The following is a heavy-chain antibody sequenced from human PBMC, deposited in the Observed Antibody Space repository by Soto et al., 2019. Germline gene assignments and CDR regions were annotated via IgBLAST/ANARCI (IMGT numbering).Heavy chain of an antibody. Sequence: GGSLRLSCAASGFTFSSYWMSWVRQAPGKGLEWVANIKQDGSEKYYVDSVKGRFTISRDNAKNSLYLQMNSLRAEDTAVYYCARDKIQSGWYATDAFDIWGQGTMVTVSS. CDR3: ARDKIQSGWYATDAFDI. J-gene: IGHJ3*02. V-gene: IGHV3-7*01. CDR1: GFTFSSYW. D-gene: IGHD6-19*01. CDR2: IKQDGSEK.